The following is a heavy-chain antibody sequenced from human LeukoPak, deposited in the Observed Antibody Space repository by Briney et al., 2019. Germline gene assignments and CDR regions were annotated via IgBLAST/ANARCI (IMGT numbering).Heavy chain of an antibody. CDR1: GFTFSSYA. CDR3: ARDPQYSSGWYYDYYYGMDV. CDR2: ISGSGGSA. V-gene: IGHV3-23*01. Sequence: GGSLRLSCAASGFTFSSYAMSWLRQAPGKGLEWVSVISGSGGSAYYADSVKGRFTISRDNSKNTLYLQMNSLRAEDTAVYYCARDPQYSSGWYYDYYYGMDVWGQGTTVTVSS. D-gene: IGHD6-19*01. J-gene: IGHJ6*02.